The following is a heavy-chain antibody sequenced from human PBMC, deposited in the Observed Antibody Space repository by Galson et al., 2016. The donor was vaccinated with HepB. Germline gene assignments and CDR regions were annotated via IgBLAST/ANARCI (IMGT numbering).Heavy chain of an antibody. V-gene: IGHV1-46*01. J-gene: IGHJ4*02. CDR2: INPSSGST. CDR1: GYTFSNYY. D-gene: IGHD3-9*01. CDR3: TRDRKSVDWLLYNGHFDS. Sequence: SVKVSCKASGYTFSNYYMHWVRQAPGQGLEWMGIINPSSGSTTYAQKFQGRVTMTRDTSASTAYMDLSSLRAEDTAVYYCTRDRKSVDWLLYNGHFDSWGQGTLVTVSS.